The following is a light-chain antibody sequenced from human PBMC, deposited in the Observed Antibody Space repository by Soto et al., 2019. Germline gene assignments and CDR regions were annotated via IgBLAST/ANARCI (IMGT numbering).Light chain of an antibody. CDR2: EGS. CDR3: FSYAGSSTVV. Sequence: QSALTQPASVSGSPGQSITISCTGTSSDVGSYNLVSWYQHHPGKAPKLMIYEGSTRPSGVSNRFSGSKSGNTASLTISGLQAEDEADYYCFSYAGSSTVVFGGGTKLTVL. CDR1: SSDVGSYNL. J-gene: IGLJ2*01. V-gene: IGLV2-23*01.